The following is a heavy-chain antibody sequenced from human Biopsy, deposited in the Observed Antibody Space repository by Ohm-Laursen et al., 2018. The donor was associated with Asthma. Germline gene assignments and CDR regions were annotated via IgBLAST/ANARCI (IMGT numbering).Heavy chain of an antibody. CDR2: GGSYYDGGLK. D-gene: IGHD6-19*01. J-gene: IGHJ4*02. V-gene: IGHV3-30-3*01. CDR1: GFTFRSYA. CDR3: ARDREYSSGWHQPLFDY. Sequence: SLRLSCAASGFTFRSYAMHWVRQAPGKGLEWVAVGGSYYDGGLKYYADSVNGRFTISRDNSKNTLYLQMNSLRAEDAAVYYCARDREYSSGWHQPLFDYWGQGTLVTVSS.